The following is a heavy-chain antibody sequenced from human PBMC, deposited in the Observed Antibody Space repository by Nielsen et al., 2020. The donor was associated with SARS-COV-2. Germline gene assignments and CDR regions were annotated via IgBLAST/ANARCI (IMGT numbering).Heavy chain of an antibody. CDR1: GFTFDDYA. Sequence: GESLKISCAASGFTFDDYAMHWVRQAPGKGLEWVAVISYDGSNKYYADSVKGRFTISRDNSKNTLYLQMNSLRAEDTAVYYCAKPYDFWGPGFDYWGQGTLVTVSS. D-gene: IGHD3-3*01. J-gene: IGHJ4*02. V-gene: IGHV3-30*18. CDR3: AKPYDFWGPGFDY. CDR2: ISYDGSNK.